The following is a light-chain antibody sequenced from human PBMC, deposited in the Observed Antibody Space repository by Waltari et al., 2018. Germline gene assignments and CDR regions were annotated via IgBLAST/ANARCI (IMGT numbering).Light chain of an antibody. Sequence: QLVLTQSPSASASLGASVKLTCTLSSGHSTNIIAWLQQQPEKGPRYLMNVNSDGSHNKGVGIPDRFSGSSSGAERYLTISSLQSEDEADYYCQTEGHGTWVFGGGTRLTVL. CDR1: SGHSTNI. CDR3: QTEGHGTWV. J-gene: IGLJ3*02. CDR2: VNSDGSH. V-gene: IGLV4-69*01.